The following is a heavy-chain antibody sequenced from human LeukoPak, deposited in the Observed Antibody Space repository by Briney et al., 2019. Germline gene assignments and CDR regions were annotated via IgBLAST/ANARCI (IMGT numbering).Heavy chain of an antibody. CDR1: GGSFSGYY. J-gene: IGHJ4*02. V-gene: IGHV4-34*01. Sequence: SETLSLTCAVYGGSFSGYYWSWIRQPPGKGLEWIGEINHSGSTNYNPSLKSRVTISVDTSKNQFSLKLSSVTAADTAVYYCARGKVVPAAILDALADSADYWGQGTLVTVSS. CDR3: ARGKVVPAAILDALADSADY. CDR2: INHSGST. D-gene: IGHD2-2*01.